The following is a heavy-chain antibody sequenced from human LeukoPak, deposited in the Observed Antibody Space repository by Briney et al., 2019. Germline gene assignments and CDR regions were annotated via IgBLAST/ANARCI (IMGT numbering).Heavy chain of an antibody. V-gene: IGHV3-23*01. CDR2: IGISGGGI. Sequence: PGGSLRLSCAASGFTFSSYSMNWVRQAPGKGLEWVSIIGISGGGIHYADSVKGRFTISRDNSKNTLYLQMNSLRAEDTAVYYCAIDPNWGVDYWGQGVLVTVSS. D-gene: IGHD7-27*01. J-gene: IGHJ4*02. CDR3: AIDPNWGVDY. CDR1: GFTFSSYS.